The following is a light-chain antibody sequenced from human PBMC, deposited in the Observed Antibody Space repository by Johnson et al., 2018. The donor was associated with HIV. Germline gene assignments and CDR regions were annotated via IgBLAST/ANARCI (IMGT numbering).Light chain of an antibody. J-gene: IGLJ1*01. CDR3: GTWDSRLSAYV. CDR2: KND. CDR1: SSNIGNTY. Sequence: QSVLTQPPSVSAAPGQKVTISCSGTSSNIGNTYISWYQQLPGTAPKLLIYKNDKRPSGIPDRFSGSKSGTSATLGITGLQTGDEADYYCGTWDSRLSAYVFGTGTKVTVL. V-gene: IGLV1-51*02.